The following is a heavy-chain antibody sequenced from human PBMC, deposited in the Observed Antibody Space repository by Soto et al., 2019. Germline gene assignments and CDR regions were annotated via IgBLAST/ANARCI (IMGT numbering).Heavy chain of an antibody. V-gene: IGHV4-34*01. CDR1: GGALSGYY. Sequence: SDTLSVTCALYGGALSGYYCTWSRQPAEAGLEGIGEINQCGSTTQSPSLKSRVRISAERSKNQFSLRVRYVTAADAVVYYCARGISVMAAFAGDAPDKYFFDSWSLGTLVTVSS. D-gene: IGHD6-25*01. CDR2: INQCGST. CDR3: ARGISVMAAFAGDAPDKYFFDS. J-gene: IGHJ4*02.